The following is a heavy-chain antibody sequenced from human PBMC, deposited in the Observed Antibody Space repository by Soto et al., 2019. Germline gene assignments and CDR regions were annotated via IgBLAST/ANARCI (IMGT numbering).Heavy chain of an antibody. D-gene: IGHD6-13*01. CDR1: GGSISSSNW. V-gene: IGHV4-4*02. CDR2: IYHSGST. Sequence: SETLSLTCAVSGGSISSSNWWSWVRQPPGKGLEWIGEIYHSGSTNYNPSLKSRVTISVDKSKNQFSLKLSSVTAADTAVYYCARETSGHSSSWYYGYWGQGTLVTVSS. J-gene: IGHJ4*02. CDR3: ARETSGHSSSWYYGY.